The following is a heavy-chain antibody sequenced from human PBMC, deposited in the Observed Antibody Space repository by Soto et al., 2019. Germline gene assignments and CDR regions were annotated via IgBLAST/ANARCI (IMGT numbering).Heavy chain of an antibody. CDR1: GGSISSYY. V-gene: IGHV4-59*01. Sequence: PSETLSLTCTVSGGSISSYYWSWIRQPPGKGLEWIGYIYYSGSTNYNPSLKSRVTISVDTSKNQFSLKLSSVTAADTAVYYCASDLIAVAETAEYFQHWAQGTLVTVSS. CDR3: ASDLIAVAETAEYFQH. CDR2: IYYSGST. J-gene: IGHJ1*01. D-gene: IGHD6-19*01.